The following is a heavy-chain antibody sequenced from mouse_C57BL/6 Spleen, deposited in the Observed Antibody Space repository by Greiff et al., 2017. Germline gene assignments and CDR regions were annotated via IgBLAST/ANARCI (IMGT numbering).Heavy chain of an antibody. D-gene: IGHD2-4*01. CDR1: GYTFTNYW. Sequence: VQRVESGAELVRPGTSVKMSCKASGYTFTNYWIGWAKQRPGHGLEWIGDIYPGGGYTNYNEKFKGKATLTADKSSSTAYMQFSSLTSEDSAIYYCALYDSAWFAYWGQGTLVTVSA. CDR3: ALYDSAWFAY. CDR2: IYPGGGYT. J-gene: IGHJ3*01. V-gene: IGHV1-63*01.